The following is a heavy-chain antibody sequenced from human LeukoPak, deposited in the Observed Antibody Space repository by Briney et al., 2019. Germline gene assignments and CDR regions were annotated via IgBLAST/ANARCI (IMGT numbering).Heavy chain of an antibody. CDR1: GFTFSDYW. CDR3: TRRVSATRWFDP. J-gene: IGHJ5*02. V-gene: IGHV3-74*01. D-gene: IGHD2-15*01. Sequence: GGSLRLSCAASGFTFSDYWMHWVRQAPGKGLEWVSRIIGDGSTTIYADSVKGRFTISRDNAENTMYLQMNSLRVEDTAVYYCTRRVSATRWFDPWGQGTLVTVS. CDR2: IIGDGSTT.